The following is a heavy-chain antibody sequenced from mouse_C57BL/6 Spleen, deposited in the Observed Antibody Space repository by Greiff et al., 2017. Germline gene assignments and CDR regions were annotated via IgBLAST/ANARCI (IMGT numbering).Heavy chain of an antibody. J-gene: IGHJ1*03. CDR2: IHPNSGST. CDR1: GYTFTSYW. V-gene: IGHV1-64*01. D-gene: IGHD1-1*01. CDR3: ATKNSSWYFDV. Sequence: QVQLQQPGAELVKPGASVKLSCKASGYTFTSYWMHWVKQRPGQGLEWIGMIHPNSGSTNYNEKFKSKATLPVDKSSSTAYMQLSSLTSEDSAVYYCATKNSSWYFDVWGTGTTVTVSS.